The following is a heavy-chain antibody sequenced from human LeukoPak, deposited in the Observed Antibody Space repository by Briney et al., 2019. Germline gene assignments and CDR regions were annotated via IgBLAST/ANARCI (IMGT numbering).Heavy chain of an antibody. J-gene: IGHJ6*02. D-gene: IGHD1-1*01. V-gene: IGHV3-7*01. Sequence: GGSLRLSCAASGLTFSESWMSWVRQAPGQGLEWVAAIKEDGSEKDYVDSVKGRFTISRDNAKNSLYLQMNNLRAEDTAVYYCATYANWVAGDVWGQGTSVSVSS. CDR2: IKEDGSEK. CDR3: ATYANWVAGDV. CDR1: GLTFSESW.